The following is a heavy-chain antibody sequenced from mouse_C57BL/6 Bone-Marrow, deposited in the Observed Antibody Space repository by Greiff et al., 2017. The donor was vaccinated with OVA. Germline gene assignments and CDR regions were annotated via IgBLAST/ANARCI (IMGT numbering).Heavy chain of an antibody. CDR2: IWTGGGT. CDR3: ASRYYGSSYWYFDV. CDR1: GFSLTSYA. D-gene: IGHD1-1*01. J-gene: IGHJ1*03. Sequence: VKLVESGPGLVAPSQSLSITCTVSGFSLTSYAISWVRQPPGKGLEWLGVIWTGGGTNYNSALKSRLSISKDNSKSQVFLKMNSLQTDDTARYYCASRYYGSSYWYFDVWGTGTTVTVSS. V-gene: IGHV2-9-1*01.